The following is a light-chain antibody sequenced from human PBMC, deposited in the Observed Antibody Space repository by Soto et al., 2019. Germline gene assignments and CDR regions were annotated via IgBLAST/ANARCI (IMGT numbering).Light chain of an antibody. CDR2: WAS. CDR3: QQFYGTPLT. CDR1: QSVFYSSNNKNY. Sequence: DIVMTQSPDSLAVSLGARATINCKSSQSVFYSSNNKNYLAWYQQKPGQPPKLLLYWASTRESGVPDRFSGSGSGTDFTLTISSLQAEDVAVYDCQQFYGTPLTFGGGTKVEIK. V-gene: IGKV4-1*01. J-gene: IGKJ4*01.